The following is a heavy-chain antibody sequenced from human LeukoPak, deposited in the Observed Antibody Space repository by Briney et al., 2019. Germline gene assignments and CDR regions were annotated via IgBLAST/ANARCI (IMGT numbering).Heavy chain of an antibody. V-gene: IGHV4-34*01. CDR3: ARAEITAAGVPFDY. Sequence: PSETLSLTCAVYGGSFSGYYWSWIRQPPGKGLEWIGEINHSGSTNYNPPLKSRVTISVDTSKNQFSLKLSSVTAADTGVYYCARAEITAAGVPFDYWGQGTLVTVSS. CDR1: GGSFSGYY. CDR2: INHSGST. D-gene: IGHD6-13*01. J-gene: IGHJ4*02.